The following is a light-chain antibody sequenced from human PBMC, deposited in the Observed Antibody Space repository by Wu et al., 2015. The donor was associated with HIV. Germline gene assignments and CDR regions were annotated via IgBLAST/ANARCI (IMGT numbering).Light chain of an antibody. CDR1: RILVPG. CDR3: QQYNSYPLT. J-gene: IGKJ3*01. CDR2: GAS. V-gene: IGKV1-5*03. Sequence: DRVTISCGPVRILVPGWPGISRTRASPNLLIYGASSLESGVPLRFSGAGSGTEFTLTISSLQPDDFATYYCQQYNSYPLTFGPGTRVNIK.